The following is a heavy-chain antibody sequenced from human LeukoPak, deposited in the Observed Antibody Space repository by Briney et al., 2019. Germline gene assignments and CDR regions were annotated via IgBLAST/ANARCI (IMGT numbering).Heavy chain of an antibody. J-gene: IGHJ6*04. CDR1: GFTFSSYA. V-gene: IGHV3-74*01. Sequence: GRSLRLSCAASGFTFSSYAMHWVRDPREGRVGWVSRIKRDGSSPAYEDSVKGRFTISRDNAKNTLYLQMNSLRAEDTAVYYCAELGITMIGGVWGKGTTVTISS. CDR2: IKRDGSSP. CDR3: AELGITMIGGV. D-gene: IGHD3-10*02.